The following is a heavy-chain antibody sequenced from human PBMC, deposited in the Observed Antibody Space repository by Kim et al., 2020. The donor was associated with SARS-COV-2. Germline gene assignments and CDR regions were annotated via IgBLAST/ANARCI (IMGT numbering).Heavy chain of an antibody. D-gene: IGHD3-22*01. Sequence: NPARTSRVTRSVATSKNQFSLKLSSVTAADTAVYYCARTSGSSGYWAFDIWGQGTMVTVSS. V-gene: IGHV4-30-2*04. J-gene: IGHJ3*02. CDR3: ARTSGSSGYWAFDI.